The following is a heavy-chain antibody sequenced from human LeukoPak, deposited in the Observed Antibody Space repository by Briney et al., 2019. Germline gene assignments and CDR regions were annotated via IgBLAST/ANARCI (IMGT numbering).Heavy chain of an antibody. Sequence: GGSLGLSCAASGFTFSSYAMSWVRQAPGKGLEWVSAISGSGGSTYYADSVKGRFTISRDSSKNTLYLQMNSLGAEDTAVYYCAKARGYSYGSLVVWGQGTLVTVSS. CDR1: GFTFSSYA. V-gene: IGHV3-23*01. J-gene: IGHJ4*02. CDR2: ISGSGGST. CDR3: AKARGYSYGSLVV. D-gene: IGHD5-18*01.